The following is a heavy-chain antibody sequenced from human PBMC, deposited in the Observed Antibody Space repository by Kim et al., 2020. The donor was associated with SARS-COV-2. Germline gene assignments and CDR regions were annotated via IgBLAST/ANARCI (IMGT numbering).Heavy chain of an antibody. CDR3: ARHSTTTRGFDY. J-gene: IGHJ4*02. Sequence: GGSLRLSCAASGFTFSSYGMHWVRQAPGKGLEWVAVIWYDGSNKYYADSVKGRFTISRDNSKNTLYLQMNSLRAEDTAVYYCARHSTTTRGFDYWGQGTLVTVSS. CDR1: GFTFSSYG. D-gene: IGHD5-12*01. CDR2: IWYDGSNK. V-gene: IGHV3-33*01.